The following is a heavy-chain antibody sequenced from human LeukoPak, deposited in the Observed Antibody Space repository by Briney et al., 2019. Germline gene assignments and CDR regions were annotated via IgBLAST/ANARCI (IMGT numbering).Heavy chain of an antibody. CDR1: GFTFSSYG. Sequence: GRSLRLSCAASGFTFSSYGMHWVRQAPGKGLEWVAVISYDGSNKYYADSVKGRFTISRDNSKNTLYLQMNSLRAEDTAVYYCAYGSGSRFDYWGQGTLVTVSS. J-gene: IGHJ4*02. D-gene: IGHD3-10*01. CDR3: AYGSGSRFDY. V-gene: IGHV3-30*03. CDR2: ISYDGSNK.